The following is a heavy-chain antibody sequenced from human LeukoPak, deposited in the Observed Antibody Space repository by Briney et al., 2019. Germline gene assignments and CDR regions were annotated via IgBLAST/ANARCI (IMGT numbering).Heavy chain of an antibody. CDR2: INPNSGGT. Sequence: GASVKVSCTASGYNFIAYHMHWVRQSPGQGLEWMGRINPNSGGTKYAQKFQGRVTMTRDTPSSTNFMEVRRPKSDDSAVYYGARDAGYYDFWSGYAWFDPWGQGTLVTVSS. CDR3: ARDAGYYDFWSGYAWFDP. D-gene: IGHD3-3*01. CDR1: GYNFIAYH. J-gene: IGHJ5*02. V-gene: IGHV1-2*06.